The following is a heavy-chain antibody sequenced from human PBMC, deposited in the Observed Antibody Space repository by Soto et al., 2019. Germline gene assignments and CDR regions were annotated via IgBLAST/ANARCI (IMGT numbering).Heavy chain of an antibody. CDR1: GGSISSHY. CDR2: IYYRGST. CDR3: VRESFYDSTGYHGFDD. D-gene: IGHD3-22*01. J-gene: IGHJ4*02. V-gene: IGHV4-59*11. Sequence: SETLSLTCTVSGGSISSHYWSWIRQPPGKGLEWIGYIYYRGSTNYNPSLKSRVTMSVDTSKNQFSLKLSSVTAADTAVYYCVRESFYDSTGYHGFDDWGQGTRVTVSS.